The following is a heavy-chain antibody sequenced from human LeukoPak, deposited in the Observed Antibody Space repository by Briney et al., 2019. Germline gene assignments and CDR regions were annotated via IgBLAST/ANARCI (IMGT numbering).Heavy chain of an antibody. J-gene: IGHJ6*03. CDR1: GYTFTNYA. Sequence: ASVKVSCKASGYTFTNYAMNWVRQAPGQGLEWMGWINTNTGNPTYAQGFTGRFVFSLDTSVSTAYLQISSLKAEDTAVYYCARMGMATTYYYYYYYMDVWGKGTTVTVSS. V-gene: IGHV7-4-1*02. CDR3: ARMGMATTYYYYYYYMDV. CDR2: INTNTGNP. D-gene: IGHD5-24*01.